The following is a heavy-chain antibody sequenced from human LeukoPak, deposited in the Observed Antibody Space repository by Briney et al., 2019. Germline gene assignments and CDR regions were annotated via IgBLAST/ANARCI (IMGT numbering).Heavy chain of an antibody. V-gene: IGHV4-59*01. CDR1: GGSISSYY. CDR2: IYYSGST. CDR3: AREPHFSPFLVVPAANWYFDL. Sequence: PSETLSLTCTVSGGSISSYYWSWIRQPPGKGLEWIGYIYYSGSTNYNPSLKSRVTISVDTSKNQFSLKLSSVTAADTAVYYCAREPHFSPFLVVPAANWYFDLCARGTRVTVS. D-gene: IGHD2-2*01. J-gene: IGHJ2*01.